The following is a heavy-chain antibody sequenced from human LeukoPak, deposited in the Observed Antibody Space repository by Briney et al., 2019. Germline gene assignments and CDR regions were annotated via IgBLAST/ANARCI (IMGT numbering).Heavy chain of an antibody. D-gene: IGHD3-22*01. Sequence: PSETLSLTCAVSGGSISSYYWSWVRQPPGKGLEWIGYIYYSGSTNYNPSLKSRVTISVDTSKNQFSLKLSSVTAADTAVYYCARLLHWDYYDSSGYYDYWGQGTLVTVSS. J-gene: IGHJ4*02. CDR1: GGSISSYY. CDR2: IYYSGST. CDR3: ARLLHWDYYDSSGYYDY. V-gene: IGHV4-59*08.